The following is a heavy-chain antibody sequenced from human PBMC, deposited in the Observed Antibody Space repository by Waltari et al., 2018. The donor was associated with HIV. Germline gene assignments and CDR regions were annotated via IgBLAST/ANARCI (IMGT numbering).Heavy chain of an antibody. Sequence: EVQLVESGGGLVQPGGSLRLSCAASGFTFSSYDMHWVRQATGKGLEWVSAIGTAGDTYYPGSVKGRFTISRENAKNSLYLQMNSLRAGDTAVYYCARRSSGYSYWYFDLWGRGTLVTVSS. J-gene: IGHJ2*01. D-gene: IGHD3-22*01. CDR1: GFTFSSYD. CDR3: ARRSSGYSYWYFDL. CDR2: IGTAGDT. V-gene: IGHV3-13*04.